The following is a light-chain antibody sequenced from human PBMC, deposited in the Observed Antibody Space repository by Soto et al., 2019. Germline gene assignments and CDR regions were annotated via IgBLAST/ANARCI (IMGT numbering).Light chain of an antibody. J-gene: IGKJ1*01. CDR2: GAS. CDR1: QSLSINS. V-gene: IGKV3D-15*01. Sequence: EIVLTQSPGTLSLSPGERATLSCRASQSLSINSLAWYQQKPGQSPRLLVYGASTRDTGIPDRFSGSGSGTEFTLTISSLQSEDFAVYYCQQYYNWPRTFGQGTKVDIK. CDR3: QQYYNWPRT.